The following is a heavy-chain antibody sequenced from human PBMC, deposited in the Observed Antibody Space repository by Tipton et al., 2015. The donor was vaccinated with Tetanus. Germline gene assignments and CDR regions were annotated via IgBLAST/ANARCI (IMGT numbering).Heavy chain of an antibody. Sequence: QLVQSGPEVKKPGASVKVSCKASGYTFTSYAMHWVRQAPGQRLEWMGWINAGNGNTKYSQKFQGRVTITRDTSASTAYMELSSLRSEDTAVYYCARALSITIFGVVNYWGQGTLVTVSS. D-gene: IGHD3-3*01. CDR3: ARALSITIFGVVNY. V-gene: IGHV1-3*01. CDR2: INAGNGNT. J-gene: IGHJ4*02. CDR1: GYTFTSYA.